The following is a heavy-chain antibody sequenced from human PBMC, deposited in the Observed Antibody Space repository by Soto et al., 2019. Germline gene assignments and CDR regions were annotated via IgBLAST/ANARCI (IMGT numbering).Heavy chain of an antibody. V-gene: IGHV1-2*02. Sequence: QVQLVQSGSEVKKPGASVKVSCQASGYTFTALYMNWVRQAPGQGTEWMGWVNPNTCLTRYAQKFQDRVTMTRDTSINTAYIELRGLTSDDTTVYYCTTLRLDPWGQGTLVTVSS. J-gene: IGHJ5*02. CDR3: TTLRLDP. CDR2: VNPNTCLT. CDR1: GYTFTALY. D-gene: IGHD3-9*01.